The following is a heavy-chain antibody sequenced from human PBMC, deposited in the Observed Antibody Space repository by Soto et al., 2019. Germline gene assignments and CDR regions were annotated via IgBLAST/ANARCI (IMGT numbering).Heavy chain of an antibody. CDR3: ARDRPPATGTTDY. J-gene: IGHJ4*02. V-gene: IGHV3-30-3*01. CDR1: GFTFSSYA. CDR2: ISYDGSNK. D-gene: IGHD1-7*01. Sequence: GGSLRLSCAASGFTFSSYAMHWVRQAPGKGLEWVAVISYDGSNKYYADSVKGRFTISRDNSKNTLYLQMNSLRAEDTAVYYCARDRPPATGTTDYWGQGTLVTVSS.